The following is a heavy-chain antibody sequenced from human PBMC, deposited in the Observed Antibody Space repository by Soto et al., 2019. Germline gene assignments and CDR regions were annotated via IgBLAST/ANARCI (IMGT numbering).Heavy chain of an antibody. CDR3: ATLNSFGSDY. CDR1: GFSFTRFW. J-gene: IGHJ4*02. V-gene: IGHV3-74*01. CDR2: ITGDGAIT. Sequence: GGSLRLSCVASGFSFTRFWMHWVRRVPGKGLVWVSRITGDGAITTYADSVRGRFTISRDNAKRTVYLQMDSLRAEDTAVYYCATLNSFGSDYWGQGTPVTVSS. D-gene: IGHD5-18*01.